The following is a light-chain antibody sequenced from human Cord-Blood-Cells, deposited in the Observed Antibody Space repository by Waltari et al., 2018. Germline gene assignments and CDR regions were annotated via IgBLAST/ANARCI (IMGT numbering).Light chain of an antibody. V-gene: IGLV3-21*04. Sequence: SYVLTPPPSVSGAPGKTARITCGGNKLGSKMVHWYQKKPGQAPVLVIYYDSDRPSGIPERFSGSNSGNTATLTISRVEAGDEADYYCQVWDSSSDWVFGGGTKLTVL. CDR3: QVWDSSSDWV. CDR1: KLGSKM. CDR2: YDS. J-gene: IGLJ3*02.